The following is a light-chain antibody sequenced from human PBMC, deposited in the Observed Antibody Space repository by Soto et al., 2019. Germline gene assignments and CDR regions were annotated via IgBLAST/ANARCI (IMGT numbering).Light chain of an antibody. CDR1: QSVDGY. CDR2: GAS. Sequence: EVAMTQSPGTLSVSLGESATLSCRASQSVDGYLAWYQQKPGQAPRLLIYGASTRATGVTARFRGGGSGTEFTLTISSLQSEDPAVYYCQQYHKWPPITFGQGTRLEIK. V-gene: IGKV3-15*01. CDR3: QQYHKWPPIT. J-gene: IGKJ5*01.